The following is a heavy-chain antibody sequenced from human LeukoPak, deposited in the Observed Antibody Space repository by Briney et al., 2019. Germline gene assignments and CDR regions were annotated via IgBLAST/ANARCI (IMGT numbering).Heavy chain of an antibody. CDR2: ISDSGGRT. CDR3: ASTFPYCTSGTCAL. D-gene: IGHD2-15*01. V-gene: IGHV3-23*01. CDR1: GITLSNYG. Sequence: GGSLRLSCAVSGITLSNYGMSWVRQAPGKGLEWVAGISDSGGRTNCADSVKGRFTISRDNAANSLYLQVNSLRAEDSAVYYCASTFPYCTSGTCALGGQGTLVTVSS. J-gene: IGHJ4*02.